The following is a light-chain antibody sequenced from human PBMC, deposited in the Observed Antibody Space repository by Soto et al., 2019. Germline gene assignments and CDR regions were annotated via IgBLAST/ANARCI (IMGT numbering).Light chain of an antibody. CDR3: QQYNNWPPYT. J-gene: IGKJ2*01. V-gene: IGKV3-15*01. Sequence: EIVMTQSLATLSVSPGERATLSCRASQRISSNLAWYQQKPGQAPRLLIYAASTRATGIPARFSGSGSGTDFTLTISSLQSEDFAVYYCQQYNNWPPYTFGQGTKVEVK. CDR1: QRISSN. CDR2: AAS.